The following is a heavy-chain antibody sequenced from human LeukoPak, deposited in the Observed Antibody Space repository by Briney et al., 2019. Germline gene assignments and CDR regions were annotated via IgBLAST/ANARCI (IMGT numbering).Heavy chain of an antibody. D-gene: IGHD1-20*01. V-gene: IGHV1-69*05. CDR3: ARTTRYNWNDFLYFDY. Sequence: SVKVSCKASGGTFSSYAISWVRQAPGQGLEWMGGIIPIFGTANYAQKFQGRVTITTDESTSTAYMELSSLRSEDTAVYCCARTTRYNWNDFLYFDYWGQGTLVTVSS. CDR1: GGTFSSYA. CDR2: IIPIFGTA. J-gene: IGHJ4*02.